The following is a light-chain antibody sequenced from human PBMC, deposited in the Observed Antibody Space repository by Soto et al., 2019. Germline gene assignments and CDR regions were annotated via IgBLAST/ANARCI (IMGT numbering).Light chain of an antibody. J-gene: IGKJ5*01. CDR2: KVS. CDR3: IQGTHWPPT. V-gene: IGKV2-30*01. Sequence: DVVLTQSPLSLPVTLGQPASISCRSSQSLVYSDGNTYLNWIQQRPGQSPRRLISKVSNRDSGVTDRFTGSWSGTDFTLEISGVEADDIGVYYCIQGTHWPPTFGQGTRLDIK. CDR1: QSLVYSDGNTY.